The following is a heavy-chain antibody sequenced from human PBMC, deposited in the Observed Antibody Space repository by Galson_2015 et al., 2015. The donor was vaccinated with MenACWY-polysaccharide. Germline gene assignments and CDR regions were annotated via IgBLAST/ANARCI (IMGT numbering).Heavy chain of an antibody. Sequence: EPLPRTCTVSSGPFTSGNYYWGWIRQPPGQGLEYIVTISNDGRLYNSPSLKSRVSISVDTSKNQFSLKLTSVAAADTAIYYCERGVGTTGFDAWGQGSLVTVSS. V-gene: IGHV4-39*07. CDR3: ERGVGTTGFDA. CDR1: SGPFTSGNYY. CDR2: ISNDGRL. D-gene: IGHD1-26*01. J-gene: IGHJ4*02.